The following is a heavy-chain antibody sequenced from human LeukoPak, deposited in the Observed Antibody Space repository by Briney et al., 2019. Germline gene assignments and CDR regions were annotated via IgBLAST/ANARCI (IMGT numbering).Heavy chain of an antibody. CDR2: ISGSGGST. CDR3: AKMGEGYYYGSGSYTYYYYYYMDV. Sequence: PGGTLRLSCAASGFTFSSHGMSWVRQAPGKGLEWVSAISGSGGSTYYADSVKGRFTMSRDNSKNTLYLQMNSLRAEDTAVYYCAKMGEGYYYGSGSYTYYYYYYMDVWGKGTTVTISS. V-gene: IGHV3-23*01. CDR1: GFTFSSHG. J-gene: IGHJ6*03. D-gene: IGHD3-10*01.